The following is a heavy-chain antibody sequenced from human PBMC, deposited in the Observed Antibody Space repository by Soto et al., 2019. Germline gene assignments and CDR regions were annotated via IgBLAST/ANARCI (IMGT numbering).Heavy chain of an antibody. J-gene: IGHJ5*01. CDR1: GGSISGDYY. Sequence: SETLSLTCTVSGGSISGDYYWNWIRQAPGKGLEWIGYVYHTGSTYHNPSLKSRGSISVDTSNNQFSLKLSSVTAADTAVYFRAREPYDITGNRIDSWGQGSTVTVAS. CDR2: VYHTGST. D-gene: IGHD3-22*01. V-gene: IGHV4-30-4*01. CDR3: AREPYDITGNRIDS.